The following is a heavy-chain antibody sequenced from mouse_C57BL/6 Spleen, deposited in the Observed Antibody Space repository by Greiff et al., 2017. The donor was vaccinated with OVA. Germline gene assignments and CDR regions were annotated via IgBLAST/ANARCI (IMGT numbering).Heavy chain of an antibody. CDR1: GYTFTSYW. J-gene: IGHJ1*03. CDR2: IDPSDSYT. V-gene: IGHV1-59*01. Sequence: QVQLQQPGAELVRPGTSVKLSCKASGYTFTSYWMHWVKQRPGQGLEWIGVIDPSDSYTNYNQKFKGKATLTVDTSSSTAYMQLSSLTSEDSAVYYWARSGGNWYFDVWGTGTTVTVSS. CDR3: ARSGGNWYFDV. D-gene: IGHD3-1*01.